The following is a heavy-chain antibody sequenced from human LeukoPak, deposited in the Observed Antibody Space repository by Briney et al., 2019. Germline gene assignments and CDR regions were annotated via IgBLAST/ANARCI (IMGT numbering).Heavy chain of an antibody. J-gene: IGHJ6*03. CDR1: GGTFSSYA. V-gene: IGHV1-69*06. D-gene: IGHD3-22*01. CDR3: ARAPSDSSSYYYYYYMDV. CDR2: IIPIFGTA. Sequence: ASVKVSCKASGGTFSSYAISWVRQAPGQGLEWMGGIIPIFGTANYAQKFQGRVTITADKSTSTAYMELSSLRSEDTAVYYCARAPSDSSSYYYYYYMDVWGKGTTVTVSS.